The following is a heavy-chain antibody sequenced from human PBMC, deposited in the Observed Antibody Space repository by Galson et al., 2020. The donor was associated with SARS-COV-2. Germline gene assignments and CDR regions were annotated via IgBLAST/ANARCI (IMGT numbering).Heavy chain of an antibody. CDR2: INHSGST. V-gene: IGHV4-34*01. Sequence: SETLSLTCAVYGGSFSGYYWSWIRQPPGKGLEWIGEINHSGSTNYNPSLKSRVTISVDTSKNQFSLKLSSVTAADTAVYYCAAQQGSGFYYGMDVWGQGTTVTGSS. D-gene: IGHD3-10*01. CDR3: AAQQGSGFYYGMDV. CDR1: GGSFSGYY. J-gene: IGHJ6*02.